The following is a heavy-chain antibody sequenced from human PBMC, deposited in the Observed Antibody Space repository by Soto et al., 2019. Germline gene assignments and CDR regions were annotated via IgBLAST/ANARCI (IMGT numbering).Heavy chain of an antibody. V-gene: IGHV1-69*13. CDR2: IIPIFGTA. J-gene: IGHJ6*02. Sequence: WASVKVSCKASGGTFSSYAISWVRQAPGQGLEWMGGIIPIFGTANYAQKFQGRVTITADESTSTAYMELSSLRSEDTAVYYCARAPPTITGTRIHYYYYYGMDVWGQGTTVTVSS. CDR3: ARAPPTITGTRIHYYYYYGMDV. CDR1: GGTFSSYA. D-gene: IGHD1-20*01.